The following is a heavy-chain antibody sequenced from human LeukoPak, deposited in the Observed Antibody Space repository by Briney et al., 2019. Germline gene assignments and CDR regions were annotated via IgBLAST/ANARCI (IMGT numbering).Heavy chain of an antibody. CDR2: IFSSGST. D-gene: IGHD6-19*01. J-gene: IGHJ4*02. CDR1: GSSVSSNY. Sequence: GGSLRLSCAASGSSVSSNYMTWVRRAPGEGLEWVSVIFSSGSTYYTDSVKGRFTITRDNSKNTLYLQMNRLRAEDTAVYYCTLLDPRYSSGWYYFDYWGQGTVVTVSS. CDR3: TLLDPRYSSGWYYFDY. V-gene: IGHV3-53*01.